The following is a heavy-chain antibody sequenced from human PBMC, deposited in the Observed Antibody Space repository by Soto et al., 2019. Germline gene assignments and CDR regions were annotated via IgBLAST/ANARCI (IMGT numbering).Heavy chain of an antibody. CDR1: GGSISSGGYY. V-gene: IGHV4-31*03. D-gene: IGHD6-13*01. J-gene: IGHJ4*02. Sequence: PSETLSLTCTVSGGSISSGGYYWSWIRQHPGKGLEWIGYIYYSGSTYYNPSLKSRVTISVDTSKNQFSLKLSSVTAADTAVYYCASSLPAEDIAAAGTFDYWGQGTLVTVSS. CDR2: IYYSGST. CDR3: ASSLPAEDIAAAGTFDY.